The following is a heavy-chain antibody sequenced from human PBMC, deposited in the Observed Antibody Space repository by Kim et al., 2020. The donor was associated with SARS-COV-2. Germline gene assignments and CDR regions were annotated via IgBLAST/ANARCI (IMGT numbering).Heavy chain of an antibody. D-gene: IGHD3-22*01. Sequence: SETLSLTCTVSGGSTSSYYWSWIRQPPGKGLEWIGYIYYSGSPNYNPSLKSRVTISVDTSKNQFSLKLSSVTAADTAVYYCARDHRAYGMDVWGQGTTVTVSS. CDR3: ARDHRAYGMDV. CDR2: IYYSGSP. J-gene: IGHJ6*02. CDR1: GGSTSSYY. V-gene: IGHV4-59*13.